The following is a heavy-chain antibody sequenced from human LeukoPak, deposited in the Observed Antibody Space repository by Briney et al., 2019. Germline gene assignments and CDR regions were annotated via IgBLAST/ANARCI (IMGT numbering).Heavy chain of an antibody. Sequence: ASVKVSCKASGYTFIGYYMHWVRQAPGQGLEWMGVINPSGTGTSYAQKFQGRITMSRDTSTSTVYMELSSLRSEDTAFYYCATDHSMANTAWWFDPWGQGTLVTVSS. CDR1: GYTFIGYY. CDR3: ATDHSMANTAWWFDP. V-gene: IGHV1-46*01. J-gene: IGHJ5*02. D-gene: IGHD5-24*01. CDR2: INPSGTGT.